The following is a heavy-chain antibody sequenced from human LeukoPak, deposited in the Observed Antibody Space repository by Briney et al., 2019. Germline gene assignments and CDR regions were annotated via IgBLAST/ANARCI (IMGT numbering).Heavy chain of an antibody. D-gene: IGHD3-10*01. CDR1: GGSFSGYY. Sequence: PSETLSLTCAVYGGSFSGYYWSWIRQPPGKGLEWIGEINHSGSTNYNPSLKSRVTISVDTSNNQFSLKLISVTAADTAVYYCARELWFGELLDRFWFDPWGQGTLVTVSS. V-gene: IGHV4-34*01. CDR2: INHSGST. J-gene: IGHJ5*02. CDR3: ARELWFGELLDRFWFDP.